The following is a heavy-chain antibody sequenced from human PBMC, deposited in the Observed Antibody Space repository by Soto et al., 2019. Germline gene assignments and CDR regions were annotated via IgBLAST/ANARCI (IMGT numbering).Heavy chain of an antibody. J-gene: IGHJ6*02. CDR2: INAGNGNT. D-gene: IGHD2-15*01. V-gene: IGHV1-3*01. Sequence: GASVKVSCEASGYSFTSYAIHWVRQAPGQRLEWMGWINAGNGNTKYSQKFQGRVTITRDTSASTAYMELSSLRSEDTAVYYCAREDVVVVAATHYYYYYGMDVWGQGTTVTVSS. CDR3: AREDVVVVAATHYYYYYGMDV. CDR1: GYSFTSYA.